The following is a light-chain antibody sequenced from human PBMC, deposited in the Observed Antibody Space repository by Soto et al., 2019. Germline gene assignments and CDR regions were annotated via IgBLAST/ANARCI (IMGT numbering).Light chain of an antibody. J-gene: IGKJ5*01. V-gene: IGKV1-27*01. CDR2: TAS. Sequence: DIQMTQSPSSLPASLGDRVTISCRASQPISGLLAWYQQRPGEVPRLLIHTASVLQSGVPSRFSGSGSKTNFTLTISSLQPEDVATYYCQNYNLALPTLGQGTRLEIK. CDR3: QNYNLALPT. CDR1: QPISGL.